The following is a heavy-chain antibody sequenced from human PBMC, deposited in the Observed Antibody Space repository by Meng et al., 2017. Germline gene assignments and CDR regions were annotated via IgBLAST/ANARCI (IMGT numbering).Heavy chain of an antibody. D-gene: IGHD2/OR15-2a*01. CDR2: IWYDGSNK. J-gene: IGHJ2*01. V-gene: IGHV3-33*08. CDR1: GFTLSSYS. CDR3: ARGLSTTYWYFDL. Sequence: VQLVESGGGLVKPGGSLSLSCAASGFTLSSYSMNWVRQAPGKGLEWVAVIWYDGSNKYYADSVKGQFTISRDNSKNTLYLQMNSLRAEDTTVYYCARGLSTTYWYFDLWGRGTLVTVSS.